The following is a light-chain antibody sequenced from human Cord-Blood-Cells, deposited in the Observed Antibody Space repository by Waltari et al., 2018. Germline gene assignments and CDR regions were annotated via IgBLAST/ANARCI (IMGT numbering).Light chain of an antibody. Sequence: NFMLTQPHSASESPRKTVTISCTRSSGSIASNYVPRYQQRPGSAPTTVIYEDNQRPSGVPDRFSGSIDSSSNSASLTISGLKTEDEADYYCQSYDSSNWVFGGGTKLTVL. V-gene: IGLV6-57*03. CDR1: SGSIASNY. CDR3: QSYDSSNWV. J-gene: IGLJ3*02. CDR2: EDN.